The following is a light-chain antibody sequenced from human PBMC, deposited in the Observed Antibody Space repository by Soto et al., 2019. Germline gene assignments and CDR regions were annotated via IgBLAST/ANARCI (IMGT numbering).Light chain of an antibody. Sequence: TPSPGTLSLSPGERATLSCRASQSVSSSYLAWYQQKPGQAPRLLIYGASSRATGIPDRFSGSGSGTDFTLTISRLEPEDFAVYYCQQYDSSPWTFGQGTKVDIK. V-gene: IGKV3-20*01. CDR2: GAS. CDR1: QSVSSSY. J-gene: IGKJ1*01. CDR3: QQYDSSPWT.